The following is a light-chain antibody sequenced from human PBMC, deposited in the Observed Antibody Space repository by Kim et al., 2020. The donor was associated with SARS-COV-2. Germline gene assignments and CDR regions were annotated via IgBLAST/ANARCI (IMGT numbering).Light chain of an antibody. Sequence: QSALTQPPSASGSPGQSVTVSCTGTISDVGGDNYVSWYQQHPDKAPKLIIYEVSKRPSGVPDRFSGSKSGNTATLTVSGLQAEDEADYFCSSYGGTNNYYVFGTGTKVTVL. CDR1: ISDVGGDNY. V-gene: IGLV2-8*01. CDR3: SSYGGTNNYYV. J-gene: IGLJ1*01. CDR2: EVS.